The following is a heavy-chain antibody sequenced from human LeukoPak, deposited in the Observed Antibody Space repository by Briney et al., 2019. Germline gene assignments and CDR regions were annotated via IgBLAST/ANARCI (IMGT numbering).Heavy chain of an antibody. D-gene: IGHD6-6*01. J-gene: IGHJ3*02. V-gene: IGHV3-9*01. Sequence: QPGRSLRLSCAASGFTFDDYAMHWVRQAPAKGLEWVSGISWNSGSIGYADSVKGRFTISRDNAKNSLYLQMNSLRAEDTALYYCAKGQPAARVYAFDIWGQGTMVTVSS. CDR1: GFTFDDYA. CDR2: ISWNSGSI. CDR3: AKGQPAARVYAFDI.